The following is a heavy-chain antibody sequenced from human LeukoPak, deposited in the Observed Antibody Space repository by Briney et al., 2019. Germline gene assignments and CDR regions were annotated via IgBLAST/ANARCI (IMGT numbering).Heavy chain of an antibody. CDR2: MNPNSGNT. D-gene: IGHD5-12*01. CDR3: ARGDSKKYSGYDSCYIY. CDR1: GYTFTSYD. V-gene: IGHV1-8*01. J-gene: IGHJ4*02. Sequence: ASVKVSCKASGYTFTSYDINWVQQATGQGLEWMGWMNPNSGNTGYAQKFQGRVTMTRNTSISTAYMELSSLRSEDTAVYYCARGDSKKYSGYDSCYIYWGQGTLVTVSS.